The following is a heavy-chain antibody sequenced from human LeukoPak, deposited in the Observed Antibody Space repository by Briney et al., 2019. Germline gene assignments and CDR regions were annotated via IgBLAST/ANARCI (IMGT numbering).Heavy chain of an antibody. CDR1: GYTFTSYG. CDR3: ARGLWSNPRFDY. CDR2: INPNSGGT. J-gene: IGHJ4*02. V-gene: IGHV1-2*02. Sequence: ASVKVSCKASGYTFTSYGISWVRQAPGQGLEWMGWINPNSGGTNYAQKFQGGVTMTRDTSISTAYMELSRLRSDDTAVYYCARGLWSNPRFDYWGQGTLVTVSS. D-gene: IGHD3-10*01.